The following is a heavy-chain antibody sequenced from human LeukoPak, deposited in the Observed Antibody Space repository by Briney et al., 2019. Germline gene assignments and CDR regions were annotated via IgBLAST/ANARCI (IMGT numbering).Heavy chain of an antibody. V-gene: IGHV3-30*04. CDR1: EFTFSTYA. D-gene: IGHD3-22*01. J-gene: IGHJ6*04. Sequence: GGSLRLSCAASEFTFSTYAMHWVRQAPGKGLEWVAVISYDGSTTYYADSVKGRFTISRDNSKNTLYLQMNSLRAEDTAVYYCARGPTMKMDVWGKGTTVTVSS. CDR2: ISYDGSTT. CDR3: ARGPTMKMDV.